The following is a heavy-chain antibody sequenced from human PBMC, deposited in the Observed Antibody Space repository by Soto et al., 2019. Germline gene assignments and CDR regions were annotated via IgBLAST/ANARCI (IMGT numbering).Heavy chain of an antibody. D-gene: IGHD6-13*01. CDR2: MSNDGSNT. Sequence: QVHLVESRGGVVQPGRSLRLSCATSGFTFSTYAMHWVRQAPGKGLEWVAFMSNDGSNTYYADSVKGRFTISRDNSKNTLYLQMNSLRPEDTAVYYCARELISSTSPVEFDSWGQGTLVTVSS. CDR3: ARELISSTSPVEFDS. CDR1: GFTFSTYA. J-gene: IGHJ4*02. V-gene: IGHV3-30-3*01.